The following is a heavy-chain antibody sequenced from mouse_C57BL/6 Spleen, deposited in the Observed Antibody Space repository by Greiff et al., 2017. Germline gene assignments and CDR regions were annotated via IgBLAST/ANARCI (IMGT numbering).Heavy chain of an antibody. CDR1: GYTFTDYY. V-gene: IGHV1-19*01. D-gene: IGHD2-2*01. CDR3: AHYGYDRGFAY. CDR2: INPYNGGT. Sequence: EVQLQQSGPVLVKPGASVKMSCKASGYTFTDYYMNWVKQSHGKSLEWIGVINPYNGGTSYNQKFKDKATLTVDKSSSTAYMQLSSLTSEDSAVXYCAHYGYDRGFAYWGQGTLVTVSA. J-gene: IGHJ3*01.